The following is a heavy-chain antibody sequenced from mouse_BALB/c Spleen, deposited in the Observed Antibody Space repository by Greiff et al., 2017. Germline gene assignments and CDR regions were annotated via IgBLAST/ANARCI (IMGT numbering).Heavy chain of an antibody. D-gene: IGHD4-1*01. CDR2: ISSGGSYT. CDR3: AREGTGTMRYFDV. Sequence: EVQLVESGGDLVKPGGSLKLSCAASGFTFSSYGMSWVRQTPDKRLEWVATISSGGSYTYYPDSVKGRFTISRDNAKNTLYLQMSSLKSEDTAMYYCAREGTGTMRYFDVWGAGTTVTVSS. J-gene: IGHJ1*01. CDR1: GFTFSSYG. V-gene: IGHV5-6*01.